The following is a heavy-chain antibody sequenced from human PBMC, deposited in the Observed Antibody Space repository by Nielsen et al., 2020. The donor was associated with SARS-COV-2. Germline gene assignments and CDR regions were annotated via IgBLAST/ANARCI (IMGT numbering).Heavy chain of an antibody. V-gene: IGHV1-69*13. CDR3: AREGTAYCGGDCYSDLYGMDV. D-gene: IGHD2-21*02. J-gene: IGHJ6*02. CDR2: IIPIFGTA. CDR1: GGTFSSYA. Sequence: SVKVSCMASGGTFSSYAISWVRQAPGQGLEWMGGIIPIFGTANYAQKFQGRVTITADESTSTAYMELSSLRSEDTAVYYCAREGTAYCGGDCYSDLYGMDVWGQGTTVTVSS.